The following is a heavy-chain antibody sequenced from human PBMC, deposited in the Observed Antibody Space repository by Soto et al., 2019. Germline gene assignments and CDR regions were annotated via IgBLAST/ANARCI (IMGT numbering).Heavy chain of an antibody. D-gene: IGHD3-16*01. V-gene: IGHV3-30-3*01. CDR3: ARGQGERVSAEYFQH. CDR1: GFTLGSFA. J-gene: IGHJ1*01. Sequence: GGSLRLSCAASGFTLGSFAMHWVRQAPGEGLEWVAVISHDGGSYEYYADSVKGRFTISRDNSKNTIYLQMNSLRPEDTAVFYCARGQGERVSAEYFQHWGQGTLVTVSS. CDR2: ISHDGGSYE.